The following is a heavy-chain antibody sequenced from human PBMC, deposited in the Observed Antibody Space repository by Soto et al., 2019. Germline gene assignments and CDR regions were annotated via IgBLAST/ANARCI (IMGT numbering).Heavy chain of an antibody. CDR1: GFTFTNFR. V-gene: IGHV3-7*01. CDR3: ARSYGTGFLSGY. D-gene: IGHD3-10*01. Sequence: EVHLVESGGGLVRPGESLRLSCAASGFTFTNFRMSWLRQAPGKGLEWVANIKQDGSETRYVDAVKGRFTISRDNAKNSQFLQMNSLGAEETAIYYCARSYGTGFLSGYWGQGTLVTVST. CDR2: IKQDGSET. J-gene: IGHJ4*02.